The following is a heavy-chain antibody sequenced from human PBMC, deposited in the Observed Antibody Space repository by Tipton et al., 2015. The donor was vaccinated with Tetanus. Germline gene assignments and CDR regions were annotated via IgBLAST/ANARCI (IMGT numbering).Heavy chain of an antibody. Sequence: TLSLTCTVSGGSISSYYWSWIRQPAGKGLERIGRIYSSGSTHYNPSLKSRVTMSLDTSKNQFSLKLNSVTAADTAVYYCARGVWFGPGPRYYFDYWGQGTLVTVSS. V-gene: IGHV4-4*07. CDR3: ARGVWFGPGPRYYFDY. J-gene: IGHJ4*02. CDR2: IYSSGST. CDR1: GGSISSYY. D-gene: IGHD3-10*01.